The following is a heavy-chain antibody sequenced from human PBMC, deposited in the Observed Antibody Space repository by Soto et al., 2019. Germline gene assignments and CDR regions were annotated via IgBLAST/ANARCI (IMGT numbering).Heavy chain of an antibody. CDR1: GGSFSGYY. CDR3: ARAGYSSGWGRSYAFDI. V-gene: IGHV4-34*01. Sequence: SETLSLTCAVYGGSFSGYYWSWIRQPPGKGLEWIGEINHSGSTNYNPSLKSRVTISVDTSKNQFSLKLSSVTAADTAVYYCARAGYSSGWGRSYAFDIWGQGTMVTVSS. J-gene: IGHJ3*02. D-gene: IGHD6-19*01. CDR2: INHSGST.